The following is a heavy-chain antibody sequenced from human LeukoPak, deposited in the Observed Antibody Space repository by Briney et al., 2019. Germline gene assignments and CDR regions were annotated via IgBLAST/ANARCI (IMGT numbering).Heavy chain of an antibody. CDR1: GFTFSSYG. Sequence: SGGSLRLSCAASGFTFSSYGMHWVRQAPGKGLEWVSAISGSGGSTYYADSVKGRFTISRDNSKNTLYLQMNSLRAEDTAVYYCAKDQQWLQIRWFDPWGQGTLVTVSS. V-gene: IGHV3-23*01. CDR2: ISGSGGST. D-gene: IGHD6-19*01. J-gene: IGHJ5*02. CDR3: AKDQQWLQIRWFDP.